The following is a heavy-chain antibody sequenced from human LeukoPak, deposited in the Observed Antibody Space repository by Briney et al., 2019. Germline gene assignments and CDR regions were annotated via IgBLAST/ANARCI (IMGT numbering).Heavy chain of an antibody. CDR3: ARDRYYYDSSGYWGQTNYYYYYGMDV. CDR2: ISYDGSNK. V-gene: IGHV3-30-3*01. Sequence: GGSLRLSCAASGFTFSSYAMHWVRQAPGKGLEWVAVISYDGSNKYYADSVKGRFTISRDNSKNTLYLQMNSLRAEDTAVYYCARDRYYYDSSGYWGQTNYYYYYGMDVWGQGTTVTVSS. J-gene: IGHJ6*02. CDR1: GFTFSSYA. D-gene: IGHD3-22*01.